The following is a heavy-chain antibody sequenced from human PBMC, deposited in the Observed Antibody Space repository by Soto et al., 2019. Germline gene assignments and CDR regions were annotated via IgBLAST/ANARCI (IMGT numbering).Heavy chain of an antibody. CDR2: ISYDGSSK. J-gene: IGHJ5*01. V-gene: IGHV3-30*18. Sequence: GRSKRLCSAASWVIFNNYGVHRVRKTQGQGLEWVAVISYDGSSKYYADSVKGRFTISRDNSKSTLYLQLNSLRPEDTAVYYCAKDQNYKRLTTTCPDSWGQGTLVTVSS. CDR1: WVIFNNYG. D-gene: IGHD2-2*01. CDR3: AKDQNYKRLTTTCPDS.